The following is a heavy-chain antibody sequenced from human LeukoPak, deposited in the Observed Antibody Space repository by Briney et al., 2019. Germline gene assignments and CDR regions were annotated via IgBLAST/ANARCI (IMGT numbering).Heavy chain of an antibody. V-gene: IGHV4-4*07. CDR3: ARVYCSSTSCYYSEYFQH. CDR2: IYTDGST. Sequence: SETLSLTCTVSGGSITSYYWSWIRQPAGKGLEWIGRIYTDGSTNYNPSLKSRVTMLLDMSKNQFSLKLSSVTAADTAVYYCARVYCSSTSCYYSEYFQHWGQGTLVTVSS. CDR1: GGSITSYY. J-gene: IGHJ1*01. D-gene: IGHD2-2*01.